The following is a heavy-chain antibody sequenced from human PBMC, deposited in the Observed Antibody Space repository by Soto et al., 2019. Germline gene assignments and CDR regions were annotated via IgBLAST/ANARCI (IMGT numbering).Heavy chain of an antibody. D-gene: IGHD6-6*01. CDR2: IKSKTDGGTT. Sequence: GGSLRLSCAASGFTFSNAWMSWVRQAPGKGLEWVGRIKSKTDGGTTDYAAPVKGRFTISRDDSKNTLYLQMNSLKTEDTAVYYCTTDKLRIAAYWSDAFDIWGQGTMVTVSS. V-gene: IGHV3-15*01. CDR1: GFTFSNAW. CDR3: TTDKLRIAAYWSDAFDI. J-gene: IGHJ3*02.